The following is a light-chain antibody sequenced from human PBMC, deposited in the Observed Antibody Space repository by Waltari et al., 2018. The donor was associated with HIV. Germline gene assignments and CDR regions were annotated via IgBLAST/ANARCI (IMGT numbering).Light chain of an antibody. J-gene: IGLJ2*01. CDR2: EVS. CDR3: CAYAGSTTYVI. Sequence: QSALTQPASVSGSPGQSITIPCTGTSSDVGGYNHVSGYQQHPGKAPKLMIYEVSKRPSGVSNRFSGSKSGNTASLTISGLQAEDEADYYCCAYAGSTTYVIFGGGTKLTVL. V-gene: IGLV2-23*02. CDR1: SSDVGGYNH.